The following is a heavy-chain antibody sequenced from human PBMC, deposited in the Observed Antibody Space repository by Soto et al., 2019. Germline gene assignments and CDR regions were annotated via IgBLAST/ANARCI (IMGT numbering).Heavy chain of an antibody. CDR2: VSYDGNHD. J-gene: IGHJ6*02. CDR3: VKERADFVTVPHATSGMDV. Sequence: QVHLVESGGGVVQPGGSLRLSCTASGFTFNKFGMHWVRQTPGKGLEWVAAVSYDGNHDFYADSVRGRLIISRYNSKNRGYLQLNTLKPDATAVYYCVKERADFVTVPHATSGMDVWGPGTTVTVSS. V-gene: IGHV3-30*18. CDR1: GFTFNKFG. D-gene: IGHD3-3*01.